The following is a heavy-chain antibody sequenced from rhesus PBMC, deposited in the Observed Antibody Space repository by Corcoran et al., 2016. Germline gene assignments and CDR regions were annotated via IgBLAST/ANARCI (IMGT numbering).Heavy chain of an antibody. CDR3: ERDRDYGTFDC. D-gene: IGHD4-29*01. CDR2: ITPKTGST. CDR1: GYTFTDNY. Sequence: QVQLVQSGAEVKKPGSSVKVSCKASGYTFTDNYIHWGRQAPGQGLEWKGEITPKTGSTNYAQKSQRRVTMTKKTSTSTVYMELSSLRSEDTAVYYCERDRDYGTFDCWGQGVLVTVSS. V-gene: IGHV1-138*01. J-gene: IGHJ4*01.